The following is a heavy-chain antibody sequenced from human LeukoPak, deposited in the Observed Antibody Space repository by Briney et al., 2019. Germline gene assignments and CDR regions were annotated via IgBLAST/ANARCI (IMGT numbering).Heavy chain of an antibody. CDR1: GYSFTSYW. CDR3: ATRIPTPRTGRSGLAFGI. D-gene: IGHD1-14*01. Sequence: GESLKISCKGSGYSFTSYWIGWVRQMPGKGLEWMGIIYPGDSDTRYSPSFQGQVTISADKSISTAYLQWSSLKASDTAMYYCATRIPTPRTGRSGLAFGIWGQGTMVTVSS. CDR2: IYPGDSDT. V-gene: IGHV5-51*01. J-gene: IGHJ3*02.